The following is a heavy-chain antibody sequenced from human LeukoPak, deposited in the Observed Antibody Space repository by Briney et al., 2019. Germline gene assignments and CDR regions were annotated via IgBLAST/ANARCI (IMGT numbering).Heavy chain of an antibody. CDR2: IYTSGST. J-gene: IGHJ4*02. CDR1: GGSISSYY. Sequence: SETLSLTCTVSGGSISSYYWSWIRQPAGKGLEGIGRIYTSGSTNYNPSLKSRVTMSVDTSKNQFSLKLSSVTAADTAVYYCARGEGDYDFYYFDYWGQGTLVTVSS. V-gene: IGHV4-4*07. CDR3: ARGEGDYDFYYFDY. D-gene: IGHD5-12*01.